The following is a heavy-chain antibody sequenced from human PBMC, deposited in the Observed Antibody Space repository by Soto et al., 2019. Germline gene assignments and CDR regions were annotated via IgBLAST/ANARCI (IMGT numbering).Heavy chain of an antibody. CDR1: GYTFTSYD. CDR2: LNRKRGNT. Sequence: ASVKVSCKASGYTFTSYDVNRVRQATGQGLERMGWLNRKRGNTGYAPKCQGRFTMTRKTCISTGYMELSSLTSENTDVYSCARDKGYDSSGGYGGPYYGMDVWGQGTTVTVSS. D-gene: IGHD3-22*01. V-gene: IGHV1-8*01. J-gene: IGHJ6*02. CDR3: ARDKGYDSSGGYGGPYYGMDV.